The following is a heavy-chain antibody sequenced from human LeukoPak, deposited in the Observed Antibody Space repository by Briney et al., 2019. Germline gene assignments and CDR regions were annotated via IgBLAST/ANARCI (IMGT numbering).Heavy chain of an antibody. CDR3: ARSFYDSSGYPTLDY. CDR1: GGTLSSYA. V-gene: IGHV1-69*06. CDR2: IIPIFGTA. J-gene: IGHJ4*02. D-gene: IGHD3-22*01. Sequence: ASVKVSCKASGGTLSSYAISWVRQAPGQGLEWMGGIIPIFGTANYAQKFQGRVTITADKSTSTAYMELSSLRSEDTAVYYCARSFYDSSGYPTLDYWGQGTLVTVSS.